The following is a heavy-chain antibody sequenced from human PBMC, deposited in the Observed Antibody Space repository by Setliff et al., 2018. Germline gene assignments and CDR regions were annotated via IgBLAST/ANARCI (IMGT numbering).Heavy chain of an antibody. Sequence: GGSLRLSCAASGLTFSSYWLTWVRQAPGKGLEWVANINEDGSERYYVDSVKGRFTISRDNAKNSLYLQMNSLRAEDTAVYYCARDGGEYWGQGTLVTVSS. CDR3: ARDGGEY. J-gene: IGHJ4*02. V-gene: IGHV3-7*01. CDR1: GLTFSSYW. CDR2: INEDGSER. D-gene: IGHD3-16*01.